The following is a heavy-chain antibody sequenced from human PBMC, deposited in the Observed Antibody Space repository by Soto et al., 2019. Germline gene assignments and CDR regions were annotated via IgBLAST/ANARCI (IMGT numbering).Heavy chain of an antibody. J-gene: IGHJ5*02. Sequence: GGSLRLSCAASGFTFSDYYMSWIRQAPGKGLEWVSYISSSGSTIYYADSVKGRFTISRDNAKNSLYLQMNSLRAEDTAVYYCARDPGGYCSGGSCPNVGWFDPWGQGTLVTVSS. D-gene: IGHD2-15*01. V-gene: IGHV3-11*01. CDR3: ARDPGGYCSGGSCPNVGWFDP. CDR2: ISSSGSTI. CDR1: GFTFSDYY.